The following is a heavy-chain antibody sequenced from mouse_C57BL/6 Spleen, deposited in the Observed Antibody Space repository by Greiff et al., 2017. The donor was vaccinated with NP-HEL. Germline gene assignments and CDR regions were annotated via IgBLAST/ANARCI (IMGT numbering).Heavy chain of an antibody. J-gene: IGHJ2*01. CDR1: GYTFTSYW. D-gene: IGHD2-1*01. CDR3: ARKGGIYYGNYVVLDY. CDR2: INPSNGGT. V-gene: IGHV1-53*01. Sequence: QVQLQQPGTELVKPGASVKLSCKASGYTFTSYWMHWVKQRPGQGLEWIGNINPSNGGTNYNEKFKSKATLTVDKSSSTAYMQLSSLTSEDSAVYYGARKGGIYYGNYVVLDYWGKGTTLTVSS.